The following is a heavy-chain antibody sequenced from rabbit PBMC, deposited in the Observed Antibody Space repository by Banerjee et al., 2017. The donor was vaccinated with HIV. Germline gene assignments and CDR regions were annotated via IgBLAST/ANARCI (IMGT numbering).Heavy chain of an antibody. V-gene: IGHV1S45*01. CDR1: GFSFSNKYV. Sequence: QEQLVESGGGLVKPGASLTLSCKASGFSFSNKYVMCWVRQAPGKGLEWIACINTSSGNTVYATWAKGRFTISKTSWTTVTLQMTSLTAADTATYFCARANNGVVGLNFWGPGTLVTVS. J-gene: IGHJ4*01. CDR2: INTSSGNT. D-gene: IGHD2-1*01. CDR3: ARANNGVVGLNF.